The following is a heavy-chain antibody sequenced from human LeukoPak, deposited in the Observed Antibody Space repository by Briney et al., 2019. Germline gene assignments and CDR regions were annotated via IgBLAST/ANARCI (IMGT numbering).Heavy chain of an antibody. CDR2: INHSGST. CDR1: GGSFSGYY. J-gene: IGHJ4*02. Sequence: SETLSLTCAVYGGSFSGYYWSWIRQPPGKGLEWIGEINHSGSTNYNPSLKSRVTISVDTSKNQFSLKLTSVTAADTAVYYCARDRELGYWGQGTLVTVSS. V-gene: IGHV4-34*01. CDR3: ARDRELGY. D-gene: IGHD3-10*01.